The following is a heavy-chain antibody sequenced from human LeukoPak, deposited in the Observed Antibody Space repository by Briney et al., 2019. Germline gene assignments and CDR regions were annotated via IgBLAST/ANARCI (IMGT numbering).Heavy chain of an antibody. D-gene: IGHD3-10*01. CDR2: ISSNGGST. J-gene: IGHJ4*02. CDR1: GFTFSSYA. Sequence: GGSLRLSCAASGFTFSSYAMHWVRQAPGKGLEYVSAISSNGGSTYYANSVKGRFTISRDNAKNSLYLQMNSLRAEDTAVYYCARAGFGELLGDFDYWGQGTLVTVSS. CDR3: ARAGFGELLGDFDY. V-gene: IGHV3-64*01.